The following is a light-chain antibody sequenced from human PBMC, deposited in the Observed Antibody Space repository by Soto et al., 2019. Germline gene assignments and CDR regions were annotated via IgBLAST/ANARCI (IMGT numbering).Light chain of an antibody. J-gene: IGLJ2*01. Sequence: QSALTQPPSVSGAPGQRVTISCTGSSSNIGAGYDVHWYQHLPGTAPKLLIYVNSNRPSGVPDRFSGSKSGTSASLAITGLQAEDEADYYCQSYDSSLRGVLFGGGTKLTVL. CDR1: SSNIGAGYD. CDR2: VNS. CDR3: QSYDSSLRGVL. V-gene: IGLV1-40*01.